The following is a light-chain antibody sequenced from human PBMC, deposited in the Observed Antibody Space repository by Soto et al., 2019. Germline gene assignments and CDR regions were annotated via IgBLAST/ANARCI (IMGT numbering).Light chain of an antibody. CDR1: QDIRNH. J-gene: IGKJ3*01. CDR2: AAS. CDR3: LQDHNYLT. Sequence: AIQMTQSPASLSASVGDRVTITCRASQDIRNHLAWYQQKPGKAAKLMIYAASTVQNWVPSGFSGSGFGTDFPLSISTLQPEDFATYYFLQDHNYLTFGPGTKVDFK. V-gene: IGKV1-6*01.